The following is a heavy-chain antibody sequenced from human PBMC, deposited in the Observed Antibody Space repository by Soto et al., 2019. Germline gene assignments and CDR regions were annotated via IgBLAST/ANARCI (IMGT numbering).Heavy chain of an antibody. CDR1: GYTFTSYA. CDR3: ARARGVDPVNWLDP. V-gene: IGHV1-3*01. CDR2: INAGNGNT. J-gene: IGHJ5*02. D-gene: IGHD1-26*01. Sequence: ASVKVSCKASGYTFTSYAMHWVRQAPGQRLEWMGWINAGNGNTKYSQKFQGRVTITRDTSASTAYMELSSLRSEDTAVYYCARARGVDPVNWLDPWGQGTLVTVSS.